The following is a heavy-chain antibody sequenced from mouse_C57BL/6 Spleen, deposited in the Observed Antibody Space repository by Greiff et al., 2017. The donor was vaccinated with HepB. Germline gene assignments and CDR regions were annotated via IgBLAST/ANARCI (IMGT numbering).Heavy chain of an antibody. D-gene: IGHD1-1*01. V-gene: IGHV1-15*01. CDR2: IDPETGGT. CDR3: YYGSGGDY. CDR1: GYTFTDYE. Sequence: QVQLQQSGAELVRPGASVTLSCKASGYTFTDYEMHWVKQTPVHGLEWIGAIDPETGGTAYNQKFKGKAILTADKSSGTAYMELRSLTPEDSAVYYCYYGSGGDYWGQGTTLTVAA. J-gene: IGHJ2*01.